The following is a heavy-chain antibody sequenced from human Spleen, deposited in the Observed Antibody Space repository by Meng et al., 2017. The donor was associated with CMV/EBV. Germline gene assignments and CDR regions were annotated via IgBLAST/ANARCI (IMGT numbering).Heavy chain of an antibody. Sequence: SVKVSCKASGGTFSSYAISWVRQAPGQGLEWMGGIIPIFGTANYAQKFQGRVTITTDESTSTAYMELSSLRSEDTAVYYGARDNGDCSSTSCPSLLYGMDVWGQGTTVTVSS. D-gene: IGHD2-2*01. V-gene: IGHV1-69*05. CDR1: GGTFSSYA. CDR2: IIPIFGTA. CDR3: ARDNGDCSSTSCPSLLYGMDV. J-gene: IGHJ6*02.